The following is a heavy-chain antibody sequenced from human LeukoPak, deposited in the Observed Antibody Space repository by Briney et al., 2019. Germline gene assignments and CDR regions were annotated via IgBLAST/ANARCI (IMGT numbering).Heavy chain of an antibody. CDR2: VSTGGST. D-gene: IGHD6-19*01. J-gene: IGHJ4*02. CDR1: GDSISDYY. V-gene: IGHV4-4*07. CDR3: ARDDSSGWYNYFDI. Sequence: SETLSLTCTVSGDSISDYYWSWIRQPAGKGLEWIGRVSTGGSTNYNPSLKSRVAVSVDTSNNQFSLKLTSATAADTAVYYCARDDSSGWYNYFDIWGQGAMVTVSS.